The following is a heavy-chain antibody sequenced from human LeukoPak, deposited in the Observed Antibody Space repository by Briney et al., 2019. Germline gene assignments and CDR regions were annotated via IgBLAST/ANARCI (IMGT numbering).Heavy chain of an antibody. D-gene: IGHD1-26*01. J-gene: IGHJ3*02. CDR3: AKVKYGGSYGAFDI. V-gene: IGHV3-9*01. CDR1: GFTFDDYA. CDR2: ISWNSGSI. Sequence: GGSLRLSCAASGFTFDDYAMHWVRQAPGKGLEWVSGISWNSGSIGYADSVKGRFTISRDNAKNSLYLQMNSLRAEDTALYYCAKVKYGGSYGAFDIWGQGTMVTVSS.